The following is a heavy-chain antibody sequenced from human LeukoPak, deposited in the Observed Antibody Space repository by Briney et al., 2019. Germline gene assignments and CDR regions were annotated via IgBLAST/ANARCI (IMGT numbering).Heavy chain of an antibody. CDR3: AYSGSYGHLGY. Sequence: NPSETLSLTCTVSGGSISSNAYYWAWIRQPPGKGLEWIGSIYSSVSTYYNPSLKSRVTISVDTSKNQFSLRLSSVTAADTALYYCAYSGSYGHLGYWGQGIPVTVPS. D-gene: IGHD1-26*01. CDR1: GGSISSNAYY. CDR2: IYSSVST. J-gene: IGHJ4*02. V-gene: IGHV4-39*01.